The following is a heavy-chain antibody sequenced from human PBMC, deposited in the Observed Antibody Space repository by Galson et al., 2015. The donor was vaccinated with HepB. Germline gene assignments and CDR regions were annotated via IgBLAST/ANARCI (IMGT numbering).Heavy chain of an antibody. V-gene: IGHV3-11*03. CDR1: GFTFSDYY. D-gene: IGHD2-15*01. J-gene: IGHJ6*02. Sequence: SLRLSCAASGFTFSDYYMSWIRQAPGKGLEWVSYISSSSSYTNYADSVKGRFTISRDNAKNSLYLQMNSLRAEDTAVYYCARYCSGGSCYYYYGMDVWGQGTTVTVSS. CDR2: ISSSSSYT. CDR3: ARYCSGGSCYYYYGMDV.